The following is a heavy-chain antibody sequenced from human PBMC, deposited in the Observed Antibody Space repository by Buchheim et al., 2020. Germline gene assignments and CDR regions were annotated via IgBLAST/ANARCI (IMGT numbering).Heavy chain of an antibody. V-gene: IGHV3-33*01. CDR2: IWYDGSNK. CDR3: ARGGTAKDYYYYGMDV. J-gene: IGHJ6*02. Sequence: QVQLVESGGGVVQPGRSLRLSCAASGFTFSSYGMHWVRQAPGKGLEWVAVIWYDGSNKYYADSVKDRFTISRDNSKNTLYLQMNSLRAEDTAVYYCARGGTAKDYYYYGMDVWGQGTT. CDR1: GFTFSSYG. D-gene: IGHD5-18*01.